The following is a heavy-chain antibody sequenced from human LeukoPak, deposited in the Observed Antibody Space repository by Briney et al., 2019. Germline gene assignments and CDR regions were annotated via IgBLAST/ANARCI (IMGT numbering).Heavy chain of an antibody. J-gene: IGHJ3*02. CDR2: IYSGGST. CDR1: EFSVGSNY. CDR3: ARIVSVAFDI. V-gene: IGHV3-66*01. D-gene: IGHD3-16*02. Sequence: GGSLRLSCAASEFSVGSNYMTWVRQAPGKGLEWVSLIYSGGSTYYADSVKGRFTISRDNAKNSLYLQMNSLRAEDTAVYYCARIVSVAFDIWGQGTMVTVSS.